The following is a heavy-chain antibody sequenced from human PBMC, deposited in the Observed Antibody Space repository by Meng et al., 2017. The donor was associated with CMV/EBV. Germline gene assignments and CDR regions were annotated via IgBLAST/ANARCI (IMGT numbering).Heavy chain of an antibody. D-gene: IGHD3-10*01. V-gene: IGHV3-66*02. J-gene: IGHJ5*02. CDR1: GFTVSTHY. Sequence: SLRLSCAASGFTVSTHYMNWVRQAPGKGLEWVSVIYTAGDTYYADSVKGRFTISRDNSKNTVYLQMNSLRAEDTAVYYCARGGSFDRWGQGTLVTVSS. CDR2: IYTAGDT. CDR3: ARGGSFDR.